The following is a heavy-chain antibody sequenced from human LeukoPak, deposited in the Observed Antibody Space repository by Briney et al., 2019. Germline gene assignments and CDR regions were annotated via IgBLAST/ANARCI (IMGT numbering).Heavy chain of an antibody. J-gene: IGHJ4*02. Sequence: SETLSLTCAISDEPFSGYYWGWIRQPPGKGLELIGEINRNGNTDYNPSLKSRVSMSIDTSKNQFSLKLISVTAADTAVYYCARLVPERFFQLNPEGYYYYWGQGTLVTVSS. CDR1: DEPFSGYY. CDR3: ARLVPERFFQLNPEGYYYY. V-gene: IGHV4-34*01. D-gene: IGHD3-3*01. CDR2: INRNGNT.